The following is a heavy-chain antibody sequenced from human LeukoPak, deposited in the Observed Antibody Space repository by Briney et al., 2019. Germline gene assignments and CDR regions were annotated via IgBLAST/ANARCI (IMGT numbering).Heavy chain of an antibody. D-gene: IGHD3-10*01. J-gene: IGHJ4*02. CDR2: INPNSGGT. V-gene: IGHV1-2*02. CDR3: ARSGAYVSGSYLSY. Sequence: ASVKVSCKASGYTFTGYYMHWVRQAPGQGLEWMGWINPNSGGTNYAQKFQGRVTMTRDTSISTAYMELGRLRSDDTAVYYCARSGAYVSGSYLSYWGQGTLVTVSS. CDR1: GYTFTGYY.